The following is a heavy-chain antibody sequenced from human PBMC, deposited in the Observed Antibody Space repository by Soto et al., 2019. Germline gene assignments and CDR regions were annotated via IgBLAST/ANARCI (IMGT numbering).Heavy chain of an antibody. D-gene: IGHD1-26*01. CDR2: ISSSGSNI. V-gene: IGHV3-48*03. CDR3: ARSPLSGTFKYYFYAMDV. Sequence: PGGSLRLSCAASGFIFSSHEMNWVRQAPGKGLEWISYISSSGSNIYYADSVKGRITISRDDVKKSVFLQMTSLGAEDTAVYYCARSPLSGTFKYYFYAMDVWGQGTTVTVSS. CDR1: GFIFSSHE. J-gene: IGHJ6*02.